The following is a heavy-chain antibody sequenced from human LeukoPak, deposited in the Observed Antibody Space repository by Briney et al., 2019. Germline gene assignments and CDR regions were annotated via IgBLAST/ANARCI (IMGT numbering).Heavy chain of an antibody. J-gene: IGHJ5*02. V-gene: IGHV5-51*01. D-gene: IGHD3-16*01. Sequence: GGSLQISFQCSGSTFSTYWIGWVRPVPGKGLEWMGIIYPWDSDTRYSPSFQGQVTISAAKSITTASLQWSSVKAWDTGMYYCARWGNWFDGWGQGTLVTVSS. CDR3: ARWGNWFDG. CDR2: IYPWDSDT. CDR1: GSTFSTYW.